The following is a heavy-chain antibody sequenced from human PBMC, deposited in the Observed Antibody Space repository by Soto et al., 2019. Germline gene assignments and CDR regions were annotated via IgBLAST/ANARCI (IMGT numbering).Heavy chain of an antibody. Sequence: QEQLVQSGAEVKKPGSSVKVSCKDSGGLFSSFAISWVRQAPGQGLEWMGGIIPVFGTTNYAQKVHGRVTITADESTNTAYMEPSSLTSDDTAMYYCARGGGPYVWFNEFWGQGTQVTVSS. CDR2: IIPVFGTT. CDR1: GGLFSSFA. D-gene: IGHD3-16*01. CDR3: ARGGGPYVWFNEF. J-gene: IGHJ4*02. V-gene: IGHV1-69*01.